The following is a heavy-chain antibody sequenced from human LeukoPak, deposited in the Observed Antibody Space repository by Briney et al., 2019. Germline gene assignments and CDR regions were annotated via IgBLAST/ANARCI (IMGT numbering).Heavy chain of an antibody. CDR2: IIPILGIA. D-gene: IGHD6-13*01. J-gene: IGHJ6*02. V-gene: IGHV1-69*04. CDR3: ATASRWYYYYYGMDV. CDR1: GGTFSSYA. Sequence: GASVKVSCKASGGTFSSYAISWVRQAPGQGLEWMGRIIPILGIANYAQKFQGRVTITADKSTSTAYMELSSLRSEDTAVYYCATASRWYYYYYGMDVWGQGTTVTVSS.